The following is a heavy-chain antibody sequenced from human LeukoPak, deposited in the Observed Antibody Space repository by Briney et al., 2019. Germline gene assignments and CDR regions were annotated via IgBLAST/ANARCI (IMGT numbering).Heavy chain of an antibody. CDR3: ARYSSSTGGASYYLDY. Sequence: PGGSLRLSCTASGFTLRNYWMHWVRQVPGKRLVWVSRISGDGSVTNYADSVQGRFTISRDNAKNTLYLQIDSLRGEDTAVYYCARYSSSTGGASYYLDYWGHGTLVTVSS. CDR2: ISGDGSVT. D-gene: IGHD6-6*01. V-gene: IGHV3-74*01. J-gene: IGHJ4*01. CDR1: GFTLRNYW.